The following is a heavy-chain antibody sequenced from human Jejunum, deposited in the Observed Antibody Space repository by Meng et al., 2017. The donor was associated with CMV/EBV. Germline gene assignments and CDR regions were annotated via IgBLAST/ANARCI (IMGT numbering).Heavy chain of an antibody. V-gene: IGHV4-61*08. Sequence: SGGSVTSDDYSWSWIRQPPGKGLESIGFIHYSGSANYNPSLMSRVTISLDTSKNQFSLRLTSVTAADTAVYYCATSPGYPREFGYWGQGTLVTVSS. CDR1: GGSVTSDDYS. CDR3: ATSPGYPREFGY. D-gene: IGHD3-10*01. J-gene: IGHJ4*02. CDR2: IHYSGSA.